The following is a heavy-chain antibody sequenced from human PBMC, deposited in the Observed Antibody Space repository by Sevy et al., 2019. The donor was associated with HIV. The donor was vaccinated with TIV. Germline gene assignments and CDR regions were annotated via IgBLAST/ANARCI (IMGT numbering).Heavy chain of an antibody. Sequence: GGSLRLCCAASGFTFRTYGMSWVRQAPGKGLQWVASIKGSASTTYYADSVKGRFTIFRDNSNNTLYLQVNTLRAEDTAMYYCAKEPFDYWGQGTLVTVSS. CDR3: AKEPFDY. CDR1: GFTFRTYG. V-gene: IGHV3-23*01. CDR2: IKGSASTT. J-gene: IGHJ4*02.